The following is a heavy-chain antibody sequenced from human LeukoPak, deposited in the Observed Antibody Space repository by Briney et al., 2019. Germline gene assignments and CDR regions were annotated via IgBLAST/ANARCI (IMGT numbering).Heavy chain of an antibody. CDR1: GFTFSDYY. V-gene: IGHV3-11*06. CDR2: ISSSSSYI. D-gene: IGHD6-13*01. J-gene: IGHJ4*02. CDR3: ARFAGNPTHFDY. Sequence: PGGSLRLSCAASGFTFSDYYMSWIRQAPGKGLEWVSSISSSSSYIYYADSVKGRFTISRDNAKNSLYLQMNSLRAEDTAVYYSARFAGNPTHFDYWGQGTLVTVSS.